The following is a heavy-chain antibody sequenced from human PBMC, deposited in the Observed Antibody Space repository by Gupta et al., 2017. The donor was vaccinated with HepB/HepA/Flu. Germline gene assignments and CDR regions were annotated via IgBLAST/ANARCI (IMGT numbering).Heavy chain of an antibody. CDR3: ARGSGSYQGNGFDY. Sequence: QVQLVESGGGVVQPGRSLRLSCTASGFTFSTYGMHWVRQAPGKGLEWGAVIWYDGSIKYYADSVKGRFTISRDNFKNTLYLQINSLRAEDTAVYYCARGSGSYQGNGFDYWGQGTLVTVSS. D-gene: IGHD1-26*01. CDR2: IWYDGSIK. V-gene: IGHV3-33*01. CDR1: GFTFSTYG. J-gene: IGHJ4*02.